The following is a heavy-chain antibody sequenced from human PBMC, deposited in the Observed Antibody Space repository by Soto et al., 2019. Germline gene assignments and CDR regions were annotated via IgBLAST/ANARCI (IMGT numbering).Heavy chain of an antibody. Sequence: QLQLQESGPGLVKPSETLSLTCTVSGGSISSSSYYWGWIRQPPGKGLEWIGSIYYSGSTYYNPSLKSRVTISVDTSKNQFSLKLSSVTAADTAVYYCASEPLGYCSSTSCSSFDYWGQGTLVTVSS. CDR1: GGSISSSSYY. D-gene: IGHD2-2*01. CDR3: ASEPLGYCSSTSCSSFDY. V-gene: IGHV4-39*01. CDR2: IYYSGST. J-gene: IGHJ4*02.